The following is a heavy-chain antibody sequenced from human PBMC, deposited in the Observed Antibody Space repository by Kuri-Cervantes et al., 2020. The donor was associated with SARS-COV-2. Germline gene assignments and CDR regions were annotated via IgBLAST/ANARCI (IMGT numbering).Heavy chain of an antibody. CDR3: ARAHIAARPEVAFDI. CDR2: IWYDGSNK. Sequence: LSLTCAASGFTFSSYGMHWVRQAPGKGLEWVAVIWYDGSNKYYADSVKGRFAISRDNSKNTLYLQMNSLRAEDTAVYYCARAHIAARPEVAFDIWGQGTMVTVSS. D-gene: IGHD6-6*01. J-gene: IGHJ3*02. CDR1: GFTFSSYG. V-gene: IGHV3-33*01.